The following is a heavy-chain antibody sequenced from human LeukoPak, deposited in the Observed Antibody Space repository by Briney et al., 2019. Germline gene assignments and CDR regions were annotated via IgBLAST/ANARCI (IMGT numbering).Heavy chain of an antibody. CDR3: ARGPTKDYYDSSGSWFDP. J-gene: IGHJ5*02. CDR1: GGSFSGYY. D-gene: IGHD3-22*01. CDR2: INHSEST. Sequence: SETLSLTCAVYGGSFSGYYWSWIRQPPGKGLEWIGEINHSESTNYNPSLKSRVTISVDTSKNQFSLKLSSVTAADTAVYYCARGPTKDYYDSSGSWFDPWGQGTLVTVSS. V-gene: IGHV4-34*01.